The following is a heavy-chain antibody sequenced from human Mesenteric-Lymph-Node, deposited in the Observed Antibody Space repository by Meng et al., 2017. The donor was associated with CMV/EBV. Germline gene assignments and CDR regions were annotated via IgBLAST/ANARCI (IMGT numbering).Heavy chain of an antibody. CDR1: GFTFRSYD. D-gene: IGHD6-19*01. CDR2: ISGGGGTT. Sequence: GGSLRLSCAASGFTFRSYDINWVRQAPGKGLEWVSGISGGGGTTYYADPVKGRFTISRDNSKNRVYLQMNGLRGEDTAVYFCARGGGGWYLDYWGQGTLVTVSS. CDR3: ARGGGGWYLDY. J-gene: IGHJ4*02. V-gene: IGHV3-23*01.